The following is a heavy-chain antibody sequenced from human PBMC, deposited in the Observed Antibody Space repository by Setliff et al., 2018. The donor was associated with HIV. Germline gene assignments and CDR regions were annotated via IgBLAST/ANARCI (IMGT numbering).Heavy chain of an antibody. Sequence: GGSLRLSCAASGFTFSSYGMHWVRQAPGKGLEWVALIWNDGSNNYYTDSVKGRFTISRDNYKKMLYLQMNSMRVEDTAVYYCAKDYWSYSSSWYYFDYWGQGTLVTVSS. V-gene: IGHV3-33*06. CDR3: AKDYWSYSSSWYYFDY. D-gene: IGHD6-13*01. CDR2: IWNDGSNN. CDR1: GFTFSSYG. J-gene: IGHJ4*02.